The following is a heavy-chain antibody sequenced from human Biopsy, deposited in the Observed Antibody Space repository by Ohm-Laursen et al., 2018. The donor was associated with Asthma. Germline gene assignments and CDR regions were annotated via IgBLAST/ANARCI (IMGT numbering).Heavy chain of an antibody. V-gene: IGHV1-18*01. Sequence: ASVKVSCKTSGYTSNSAGITWVRQAPGQGLEWMGWISVYNGNTKVAQKLQDRVTMITDASTSTAYMELRSLRSDDTAVYFCARAVDYSHYYGIDVWGQGTTVTVS. CDR2: ISVYNGNT. J-gene: IGHJ6*02. D-gene: IGHD3-10*01. CDR1: GYTSNSAG. CDR3: ARAVDYSHYYGIDV.